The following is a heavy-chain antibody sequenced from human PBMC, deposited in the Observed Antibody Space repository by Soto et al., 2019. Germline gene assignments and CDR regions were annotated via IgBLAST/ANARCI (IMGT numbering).Heavy chain of an antibody. J-gene: IGHJ4*02. D-gene: IGHD1-26*01. V-gene: IGHV1-18*03. Sequence: QVKLVQSGAEVKKPGASVKVSCKPSGYTFTSYGISWVRQAPGQGREWMGWISAYNGNTNYAKKLQGRVTMTTGTSTRTAYMELRSLRSNDMAVYYCASYGGYSRSYWGQGTLVTVSS. CDR2: ISAYNGNT. CDR1: GYTFTSYG. CDR3: ASYGGYSRSY.